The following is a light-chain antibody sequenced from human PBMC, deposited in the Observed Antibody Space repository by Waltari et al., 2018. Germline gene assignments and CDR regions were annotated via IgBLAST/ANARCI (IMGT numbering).Light chain of an antibody. Sequence: QSVLTQPPSVSGAPGQRVAISCTGSSSNIGAGYDVHWYQQLPRTAPKLLIYGKNNRPSGVPDRFFGSTYGTSASLAITGLQAEDEADYYCQSYDTSLSVVFGGGTKLTVL. J-gene: IGLJ3*02. CDR2: GKN. V-gene: IGLV1-40*01. CDR3: QSYDTSLSVV. CDR1: SSNIGAGYD.